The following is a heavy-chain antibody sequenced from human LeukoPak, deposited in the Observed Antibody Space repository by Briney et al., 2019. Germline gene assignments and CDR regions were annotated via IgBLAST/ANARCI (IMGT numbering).Heavy chain of an antibody. CDR3: AKAARDAADAFDI. J-gene: IGHJ3*02. Sequence: GRSLRLSCAASGFTFDDYAMNWVRQAPGKGLEWVSGISWNSGSIGYADSVKGRFTISRDNAKNSLYLQMNRLRAEDTALYYCAKAARDAADAFDIWGQGTMVTVSS. V-gene: IGHV3-9*01. CDR2: ISWNSGSI. CDR1: GFTFDDYA. D-gene: IGHD5-24*01.